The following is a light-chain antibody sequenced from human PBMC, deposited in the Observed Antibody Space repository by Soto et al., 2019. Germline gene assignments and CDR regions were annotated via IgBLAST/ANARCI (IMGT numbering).Light chain of an antibody. CDR1: QSVSSE. J-gene: IGKJ1*01. V-gene: IGKV3-15*01. CDR3: QQYNKWPLT. CDR2: GAS. Sequence: EIVLTQSPATLSASPGERATLSCSASQSVSSEYLAWYQQRPDQAPRLLIYGASTRATGIPVRFSGSASGTEFTLTISSLQSEDFTVYYCQQYNKWPLTFGQGTKVDIK.